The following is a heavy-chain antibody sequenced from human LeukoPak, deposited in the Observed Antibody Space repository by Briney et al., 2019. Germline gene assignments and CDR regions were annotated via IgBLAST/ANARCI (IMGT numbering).Heavy chain of an antibody. D-gene: IGHD3-10*01. CDR2: IIPILGIA. CDR1: GGTFSSYA. CDR3: ARGGMVRGANWFDP. V-gene: IGHV1-69*04. Sequence: SVKVSCKASGGTFSSYAISWVRQAPGQGLEWMGRIIPILGIANYAQKFQGRVTITADKSTSTAYMELSSLRSEDTTVYYCARGGMVRGANWFDPWGQGTLVTVSS. J-gene: IGHJ5*02.